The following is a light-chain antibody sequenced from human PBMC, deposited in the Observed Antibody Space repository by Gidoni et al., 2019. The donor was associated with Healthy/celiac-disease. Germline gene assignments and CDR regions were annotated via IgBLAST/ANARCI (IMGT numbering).Light chain of an antibody. CDR1: QSVSSN. J-gene: IGKJ4*01. V-gene: IGKV3-15*01. Sequence: EIVITQSPATLSVSPGERANLSCRASQSVSSNLAWYQQKPGHAPRLLIYGASTRATGIPARLSGSGSGTEFTLTISSLQSEDFAVYYCQQYNNWPPLTFGGGTKVEIK. CDR2: GAS. CDR3: QQYNNWPPLT.